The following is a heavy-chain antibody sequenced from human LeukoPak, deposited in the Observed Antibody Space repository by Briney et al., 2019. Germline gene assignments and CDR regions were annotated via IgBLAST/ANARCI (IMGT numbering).Heavy chain of an antibody. Sequence: GGSLRLSCAASGFTFSHYAMYWVRQAPGKGLESVSGISLSGGSTYYADSVKGRFTISRDNSNNTLYLQMGSLRAEDMAVYYCARAIGWNYFPFDYWGQGTLVIVSS. CDR1: GFTFSHYA. J-gene: IGHJ4*02. CDR3: ARAIGWNYFPFDY. CDR2: ISLSGGST. V-gene: IGHV3-64*02. D-gene: IGHD1-7*01.